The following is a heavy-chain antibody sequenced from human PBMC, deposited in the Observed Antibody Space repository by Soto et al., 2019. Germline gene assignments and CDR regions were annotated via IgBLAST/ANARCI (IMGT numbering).Heavy chain of an antibody. J-gene: IGHJ4*02. D-gene: IGHD3-10*01. CDR1: GFSLRTSGMG. CDR3: THFYYGSGSHWGFGY. V-gene: IGHV2-5*02. CDR2: IYWDDDK. Sequence: QITLKESGPTLVKPTQTLTLTCTFSGFSLRTSGMGVGWIRQPPGRALEWLANIYWDDDKRYSPSLKSRLTNTKDTSKNQVVLTLTNMDPVDTATYYCTHFYYGSGSHWGFGYWGQGTLATVSS.